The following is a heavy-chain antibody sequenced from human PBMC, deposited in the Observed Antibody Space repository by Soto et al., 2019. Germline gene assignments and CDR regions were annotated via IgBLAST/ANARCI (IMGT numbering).Heavy chain of an antibody. CDR1: GGTFSGYA. CDR3: ARVGQQMDFDH. CDR2: LIPFFGSP. V-gene: IGHV1-69*01. D-gene: IGHD6-13*01. J-gene: IGHJ4*02. Sequence: QVQLVQSGAEVKKPGSSVKVSCKASGGTFSGYAISWVRQAPGQRLEWMGALIPFFGSPNYAQKFQGRLTITADDSTSTGYMELNSLTSDDTAVYYCARVGQQMDFDHWGQGTLVTVSS.